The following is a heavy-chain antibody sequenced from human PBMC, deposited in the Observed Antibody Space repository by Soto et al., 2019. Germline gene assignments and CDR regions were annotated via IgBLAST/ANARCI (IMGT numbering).Heavy chain of an antibody. CDR3: ARAIVGDPIHYYYGMDV. V-gene: IGHV1-69*13. Sequence: GASVKVPCKASGGTFSSYAISWVRQAPGQGLEWMGGIIPIFGTANYAQKFQGRVAITADESTSTAYMELSSLRSEDTAVYYCARAIVGDPIHYYYGMDVWGQGTTVTVS. CDR1: GGTFSSYA. D-gene: IGHD1-26*01. J-gene: IGHJ6*02. CDR2: IIPIFGTA.